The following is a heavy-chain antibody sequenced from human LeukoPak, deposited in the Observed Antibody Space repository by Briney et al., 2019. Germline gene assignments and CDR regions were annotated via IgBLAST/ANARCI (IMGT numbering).Heavy chain of an antibody. V-gene: IGHV1-69*13. CDR2: IIPIFGTA. J-gene: IGHJ4*02. D-gene: IGHD6-19*01. CDR1: GCTFSSYA. CDR3: ARGGDSSGYDLYYFDY. Sequence: GASVKVSCKASGCTFSSYAISWVRQAPGQGLEWMGGIIPIFGTANYAQKFQGRVTITADESTSTAYMELSSLRSEDTAVYYCARGGDSSGYDLYYFDYWGQGTLVTVSS.